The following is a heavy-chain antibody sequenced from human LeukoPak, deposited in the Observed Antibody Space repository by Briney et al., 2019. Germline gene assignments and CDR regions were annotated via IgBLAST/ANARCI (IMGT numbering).Heavy chain of an antibody. D-gene: IGHD2-2*02. CDR2: INRSGST. J-gene: IGHJ4*02. V-gene: IGHV4-34*01. CDR1: GGSFSGYY. CDR3: ARGGCSSTSCYTGGFDY. Sequence: SETLSLTCAVYGGSFSGYYWSWIRQPPGKGPEWIGEINRSGSTNYNPSLKSRVTISVDTSKNQFSLKLSSVTAADTAVYYCARGGCSSTSCYTGGFDYWGQGTLVTVSS.